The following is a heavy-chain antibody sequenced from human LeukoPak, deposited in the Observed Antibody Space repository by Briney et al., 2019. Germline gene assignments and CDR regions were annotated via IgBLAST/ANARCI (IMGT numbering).Heavy chain of an antibody. CDR2: ISSSSSYI. CDR1: GFTFSSYS. D-gene: IGHD4-23*01. CDR3: ASAFYGGNPDAGY. V-gene: IGHV3-21*04. Sequence: PGGSLRLSCAASGFTFSSYSMNWVRQAPGKGLEWVSSISSSSSYIYYADSVKGRFAISRDNSKNTLYLQMNSLRAEDTAAYYCASAFYGGNPDAGYWGQGTLVTVSS. J-gene: IGHJ4*02.